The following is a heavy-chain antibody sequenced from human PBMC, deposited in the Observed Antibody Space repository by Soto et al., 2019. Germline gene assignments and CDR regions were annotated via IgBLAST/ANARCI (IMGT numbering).Heavy chain of an antibody. CDR3: ARKVRITGTTSYWFDP. J-gene: IGHJ5*02. CDR2: INHGGST. CDR1: GGSFSGYY. Sequence: SETLSLTCAVYGGSFSGYYWSWIRQPPGKGLEWIGEINHGGSTNYNPSLKSRVTISVDTSKNQFSLKLSSVTAADTAVYYCARKVRITGTTSYWFDPWGQGTLVNVSS. D-gene: IGHD1-7*01. V-gene: IGHV4-34*01.